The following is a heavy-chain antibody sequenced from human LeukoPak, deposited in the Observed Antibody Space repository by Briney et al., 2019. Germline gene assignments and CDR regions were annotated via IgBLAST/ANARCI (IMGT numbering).Heavy chain of an antibody. CDR3: ASSGSPNWFDP. D-gene: IGHD6-13*01. Sequence: PGGSLRLSCAASGFTFSSYAMHWVRQAPGKGLEWVAVISYDGSNKYYADSVKGRFTISRDNSKNTLYLQMNSLRAEDTAVYYCASSGSPNWFDPWGQGTLVTVSS. CDR2: ISYDGSNK. J-gene: IGHJ5*02. V-gene: IGHV3-30*01. CDR1: GFTFSSYA.